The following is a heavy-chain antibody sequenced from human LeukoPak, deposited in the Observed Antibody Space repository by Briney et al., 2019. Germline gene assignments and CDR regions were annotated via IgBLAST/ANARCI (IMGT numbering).Heavy chain of an antibody. Sequence: GGSLRLSCAASGFTLSSYWMHWVRQAPGKGLVWVSHINIDGSNTRYANSVKGRFTISRDNAENTLYLQMNSLRVDDTAVYYCATSRTFDYWGQGTLVTVSS. CDR1: GFTLSSYW. J-gene: IGHJ4*02. CDR3: ATSRTFDY. CDR2: INIDGSNT. V-gene: IGHV3-74*01.